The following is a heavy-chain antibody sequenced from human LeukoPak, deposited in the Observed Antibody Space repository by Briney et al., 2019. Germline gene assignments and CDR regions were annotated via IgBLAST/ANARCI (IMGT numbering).Heavy chain of an antibody. D-gene: IGHD6-13*01. V-gene: IGHV1-69*04. CDR1: GGTFSSYA. J-gene: IGHJ4*02. CDR2: IIPILGIA. CDR3: ARGEIAAAEDY. Sequence: ASVKVSCKASGGTFSSYAISWVRQSPGQGLEWMGRIIPILGIANYAQKFQGRVTITADKSTSTAYMELSSLRSEDTAVYYCARGEIAAAEDYWGQGTPVTVSS.